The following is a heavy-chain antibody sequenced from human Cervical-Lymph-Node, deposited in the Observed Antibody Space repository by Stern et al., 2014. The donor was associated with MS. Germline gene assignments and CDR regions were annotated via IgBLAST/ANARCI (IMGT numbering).Heavy chain of an antibody. Sequence: VQLVESGPGRVQPSETLSLTFTVSGASMKNFYWNLIRQPPAKGLEWIGHMSNSGTTYYDPSLKSRVTMSMDASKQQFSLRLTSVTAVDTAVYFCARGRHTAMVTSGRYFDLWGQGTLVTVSS. CDR2: MSNSGTT. V-gene: IGHV4-4*07. CDR3: ARGRHTAMVTSGRYFDL. D-gene: IGHD5-18*01. CDR1: GASMKNFY. J-gene: IGHJ4*02.